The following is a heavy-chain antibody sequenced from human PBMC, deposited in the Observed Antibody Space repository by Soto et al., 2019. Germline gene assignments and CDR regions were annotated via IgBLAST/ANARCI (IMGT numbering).Heavy chain of an antibody. CDR3: AREYSSGWYHYGMDV. CDR1: GFTFSSYA. D-gene: IGHD6-19*01. CDR2: ISYDGSNK. Sequence: QVQLVESGGGVVQPGRSLRLSCAASGFTFSSYAMHWVRQAPGKGLEWVAVISYDGSNKYYADSVKGRFTISRDNSKNTLYLQMNSLRAEDMPVYYCAREYSSGWYHYGMDVWGQGTTVTVSS. J-gene: IGHJ6*02. V-gene: IGHV3-30-3*01.